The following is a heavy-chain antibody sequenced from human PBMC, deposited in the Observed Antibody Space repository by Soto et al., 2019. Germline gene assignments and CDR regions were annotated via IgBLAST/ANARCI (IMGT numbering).Heavy chain of an antibody. CDR2: IRAYNGYT. D-gene: IGHD6-19*01. J-gene: IGHJ4*02. Sequence: QVQLVQSGAEVKKPGASVKVSCKAPGYTFTSYGISWVRQAPGQGLEWMGWIRAYNGYTNYAQKFQGRVTITTDTSTSTAYMELRSLISDDTAVYYCARASDGYRSGWYVGYFDYWGQGTLVTVSS. V-gene: IGHV1-18*04. CDR3: ARASDGYRSGWYVGYFDY. CDR1: GYTFTSYG.